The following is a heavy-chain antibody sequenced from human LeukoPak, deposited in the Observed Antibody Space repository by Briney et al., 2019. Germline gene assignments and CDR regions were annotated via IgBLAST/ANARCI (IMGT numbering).Heavy chain of an antibody. V-gene: IGHV4-39*01. D-gene: IGHD3-10*01. J-gene: IGHJ5*02. CDR1: GGSLSSSSYY. CDR3: ARHGSGYWFDP. CDR2: IYYSGST. Sequence: SETLSLTCTVSGGSLSSSSYYWGWIRPPPGKGLEWIGSIYYSGSTYYNPSLKSRVTISVDTSKNQFSLKLSSVTAADTAVYYCARHGSGYWFDPWGQGTLDTVSS.